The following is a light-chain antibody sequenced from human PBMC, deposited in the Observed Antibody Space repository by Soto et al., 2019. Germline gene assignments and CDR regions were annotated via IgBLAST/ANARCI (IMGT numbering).Light chain of an antibody. V-gene: IGKV1-9*01. CDR1: QAIGSY. Sequence: IQLTQSPSSLSASVGDTVTITCRASQAIGSYFAWYQQRPGTAPKLLIYSASTLHSGVPSRFSGSGSGTDFTLNIRSLQPEDFATYYCQQVDSYPRTFGPGTTVEI. CDR3: QQVDSYPRT. CDR2: SAS. J-gene: IGKJ3*01.